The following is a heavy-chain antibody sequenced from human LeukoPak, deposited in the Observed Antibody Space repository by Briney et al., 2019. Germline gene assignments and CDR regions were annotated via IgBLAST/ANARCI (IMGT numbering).Heavy chain of an antibody. D-gene: IGHD3-22*01. J-gene: IGHJ6*02. CDR3: AKALRDSSGFYIYYGMDV. Sequence: GGSLRLAFAPYGSTFDNNAGGWGRHAQGKGMGWGSGITWNIRIVAYADSVKGRFTFSRDNAKNSLYLQMNSLRAEDTALYYCAKALRDSSGFYIYYGMDVWGQGTTVTVAS. CDR2: ITWNIRIV. V-gene: IGHV3-9*01. CDR1: GSTFDNNA.